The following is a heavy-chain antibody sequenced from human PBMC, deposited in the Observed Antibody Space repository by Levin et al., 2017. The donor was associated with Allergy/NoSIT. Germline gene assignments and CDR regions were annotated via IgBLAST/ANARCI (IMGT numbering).Heavy chain of an antibody. CDR1: GGSISGYY. CDR2: IYYSGST. J-gene: IGHJ4*02. Sequence: ASETLSLTCTVSGGSISGYYWTWIRQPPGKGLEWIGHIYYSGSTNYNPSLKSRVTISVDTSKNQFSLKLSSVTAGDTAVYYCARGLAESSRYTHGYWGQGTLVTVSS. V-gene: IGHV4-59*01. CDR3: ARGLAESSRYTHGY. D-gene: IGHD3-16*02.